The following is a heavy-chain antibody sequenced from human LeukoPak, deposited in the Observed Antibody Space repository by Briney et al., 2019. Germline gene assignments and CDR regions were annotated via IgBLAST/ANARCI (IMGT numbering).Heavy chain of an antibody. CDR2: IYYTGTT. CDR3: ARVAPPMYYYDSSGFLAFDY. Sequence: PSETLSLTCTVSGGSISRSYWSWIRQPPGKGLEWSGYIYYTGTTSYNTSLKSRVTMSVDTSKKLFSLKLSSVTAADTAVYYCARVAPPMYYYDSSGFLAFDYWGQGTLVTVSS. D-gene: IGHD3-22*01. J-gene: IGHJ4*02. CDR1: GGSISRSY. V-gene: IGHV4-59*01.